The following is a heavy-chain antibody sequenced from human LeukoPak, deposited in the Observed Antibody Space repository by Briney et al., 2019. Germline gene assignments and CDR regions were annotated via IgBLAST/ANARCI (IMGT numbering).Heavy chain of an antibody. CDR2: IYYSGST. Sequence: PSETLSLTCTVSGGSISNYYWSWIRQAPGKGLEWIGYIYYSGSTNYNPSLKSRVTISIDTSKKQFSLKLSSVTAADTAVYYCARNSAVLWFGELSSYYGMDVWGQGTTVTVSS. D-gene: IGHD3-10*01. V-gene: IGHV4-59*01. CDR1: GGSISNYY. J-gene: IGHJ6*02. CDR3: ARNSAVLWFGELSSYYGMDV.